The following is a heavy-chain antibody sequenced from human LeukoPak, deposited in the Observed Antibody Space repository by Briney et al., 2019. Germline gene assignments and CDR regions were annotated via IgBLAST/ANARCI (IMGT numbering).Heavy chain of an antibody. CDR1: GYSISSGYY. CDR3: ARNGKKLRYFDWFPRANWFDP. CDR2: INHSGST. D-gene: IGHD3-9*01. Sequence: SETLSLTCTVSGYSISSGYYWGWIRQPPGKGLEWIGEINHSGSTNYNPSLKSRVTISVDTSKNQFSLKLSSVTAADTAVYYCARNGKKLRYFDWFPRANWFDPWGQGTLVTVSS. V-gene: IGHV4-38-2*02. J-gene: IGHJ5*02.